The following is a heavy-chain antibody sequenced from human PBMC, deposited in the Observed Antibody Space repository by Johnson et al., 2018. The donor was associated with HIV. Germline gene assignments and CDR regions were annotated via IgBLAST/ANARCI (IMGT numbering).Heavy chain of an antibody. J-gene: IGHJ3*02. D-gene: IGHD2-21*02. Sequence: QVQLVESGGGVVRPGGSLRLSCAASGFTFDDYGMSWVRQAPGKGLEWVAVISYDGSNKYYADSVKGRFTISRDNSKNTLYLQVNSLKTEDTAVYYCARSPASRVGDSFAFDIWGQGTMVTVSS. CDR2: ISYDGSNK. CDR3: ARSPASRVGDSFAFDI. CDR1: GFTFDDYG. V-gene: IGHV3-30*03.